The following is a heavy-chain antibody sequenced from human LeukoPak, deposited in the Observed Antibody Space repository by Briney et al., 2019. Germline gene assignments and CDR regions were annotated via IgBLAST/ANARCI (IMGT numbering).Heavy chain of an antibody. CDR3: ARGVRGLYYYMDV. Sequence: ASVKVSCKASGYTFTSYYMHWVRQAPGQGLEWMGIINPSGGSTSYAQKFQGRVTMTRDTSTSSVYMELSSLRSEGTAVYYCARGVRGLYYYMDVWGKGTTVTISS. J-gene: IGHJ6*03. V-gene: IGHV1-46*01. CDR2: INPSGGST. D-gene: IGHD3-10*02. CDR1: GYTFTSYY.